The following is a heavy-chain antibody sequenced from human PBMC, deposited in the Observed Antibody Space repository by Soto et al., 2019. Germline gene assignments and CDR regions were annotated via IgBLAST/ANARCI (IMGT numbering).Heavy chain of an antibody. CDR1: GFTFSSYA. CDR2: VSASGGGT. D-gene: IGHD6-6*01. J-gene: IGHJ4*02. CDR3: AKSPVEASSYGRAGHY. Sequence: EVQLLESGGGLVQPGGSLRLSCAASGFTFSSYAMTWVRQAPGKGLEWVSAVSASGGGTYYADSVKGRFTISRDNSKNTLYLQMNSLRADDTAFYYCAKSPVEASSYGRAGHYWGQGTLVTVSS. V-gene: IGHV3-23*01.